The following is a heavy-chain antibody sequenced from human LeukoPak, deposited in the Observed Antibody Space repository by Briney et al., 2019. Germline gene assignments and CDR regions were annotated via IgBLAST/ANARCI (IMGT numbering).Heavy chain of an antibody. CDR3: ASRQVA. J-gene: IGHJ4*02. CDR1: GFTVSSNY. V-gene: IGHV3-53*01. CDR2: IYSDGGT. Sequence: GGSLRLSCAASGFTVSSNYMSWVRQAPGKGLEWVSLIYSDGGTYYADSVKGRFTISRDSSKNTLYLQMNSLRAEDTAVYYCASRQVAGGRGTLVTVSS.